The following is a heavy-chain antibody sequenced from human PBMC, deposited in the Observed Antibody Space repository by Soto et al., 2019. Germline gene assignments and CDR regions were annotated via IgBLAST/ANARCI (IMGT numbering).Heavy chain of an antibody. CDR2: ISGSGGST. D-gene: IGHD3-3*01. Sequence: GGSLRLSCAASGFTFSSYAMSWVRQAPGKGLEWVSAISGSGGSTYYADSVKGRFTISRDNSKNTLYLQMNSLRAEDTAVYYCAKDTSYYDFWSARYYFDYWGQGTLVTVSS. CDR1: GFTFSSYA. J-gene: IGHJ4*02. V-gene: IGHV3-23*01. CDR3: AKDTSYYDFWSARYYFDY.